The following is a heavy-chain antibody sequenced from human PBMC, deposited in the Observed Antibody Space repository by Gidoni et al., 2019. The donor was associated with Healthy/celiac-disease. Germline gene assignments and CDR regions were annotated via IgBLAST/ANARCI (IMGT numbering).Heavy chain of an antibody. V-gene: IGHV3-21*01. CDR2: ISSSSSYI. D-gene: IGHD1-26*01. Sequence: EVQLVESGGGLVKPGGSLRLSCAASGLTFSSYSMNWVRQAPGKGLEWVSSISSSSSYIYYADSVKGRFTISRDNAKNSLYLQMNSLRAEDTAVYYCARGSIVGATVVEGYWGQGTLVTVSS. CDR3: ARGSIVGATVVEGY. J-gene: IGHJ4*02. CDR1: GLTFSSYS.